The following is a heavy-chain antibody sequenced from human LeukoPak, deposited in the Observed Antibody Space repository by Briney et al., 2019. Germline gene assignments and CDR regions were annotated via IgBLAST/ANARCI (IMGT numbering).Heavy chain of an antibody. CDR3: ALVPPDYYGSGSYYTGQIKYGMDV. V-gene: IGHV1-69*04. CDR1: GGTFSSYA. J-gene: IGHJ6*02. D-gene: IGHD3-10*01. CDR2: IIPILGIA. Sequence: SAKVSCKASGGTFSSYAISWVRQAPGQGLEWMGRIIPILGIANYAQKFQGRVTITADKSTSTAYMELSSLRSEDTAVYYCALVPPDYYGSGSYYTGQIKYGMDVWGQGTTVTVSS.